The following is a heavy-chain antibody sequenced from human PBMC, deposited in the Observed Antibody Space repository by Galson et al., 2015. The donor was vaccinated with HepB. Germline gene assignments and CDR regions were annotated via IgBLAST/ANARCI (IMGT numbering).Heavy chain of an antibody. V-gene: IGHV3-53*04. Sequence: SLRLSCAASGFTVSSNYMSWVRQAPGKGLEWVSIIYSGTSTYYADSVRGRFTISRHNFKNTLYLQMNSLIAEDTAVYYCARGPRYYYDSSGPGYFDYWGQGTLVTVSS. J-gene: IGHJ4*02. CDR3: ARGPRYYYDSSGPGYFDY. D-gene: IGHD3-22*01. CDR2: IYSGTST. CDR1: GFTVSSNY.